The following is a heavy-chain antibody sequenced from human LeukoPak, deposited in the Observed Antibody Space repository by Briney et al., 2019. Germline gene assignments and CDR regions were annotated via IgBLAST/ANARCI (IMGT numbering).Heavy chain of an antibody. V-gene: IGHV3-23*01. CDR3: AKDRRCYDFWSGYYFGDVFDY. D-gene: IGHD3-3*01. Sequence: PGGSLRLSCAASGFTFSSYAMSWVRQAPGKGLEWVSAISGSGGSTYYADSVKGRFTISRDNSKNTLYLQMNSLRAEDTAVYYCAKDRRCYDFWSGYYFGDVFDYWGQGTLVTVSS. CDR2: ISGSGGST. CDR1: GFTFSSYA. J-gene: IGHJ4*02.